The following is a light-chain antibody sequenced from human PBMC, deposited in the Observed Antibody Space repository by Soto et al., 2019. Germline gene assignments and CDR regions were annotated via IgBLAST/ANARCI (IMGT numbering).Light chain of an antibody. CDR1: SSTIGAGYD. CDR2: GNN. V-gene: IGLV1-40*01. J-gene: IGLJ2*01. CDR3: CSTAGNYTLV. Sequence: QSVLTQPPSVSGAPGQRVTISCTGSSSTIGAGYDVHWYQQLPGTAPKLLIYGNNNRPSGVPDRFSGSKSGTSASLAITGLQAEDEADYYCCSTAGNYTLVFGGGTKVTVL.